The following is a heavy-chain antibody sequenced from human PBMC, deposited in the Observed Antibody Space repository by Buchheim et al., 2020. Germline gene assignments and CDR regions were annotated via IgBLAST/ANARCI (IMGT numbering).Heavy chain of an antibody. CDR1: KFTFSSRA. Sequence: EVQLLESGGGLVQPGGSLRLSCAASKFTFSSRAMTWVRQAPGKGLEWVSAISGSGGSTYYAGSVKGRFTIYSDNSKNTLYLQMNSLRAEDTAVYYCAKDQYSSSSFYYHGLDVWGQGTT. D-gene: IGHD6-6*01. J-gene: IGHJ6*02. V-gene: IGHV3-23*01. CDR3: AKDQYSSSSFYYHGLDV. CDR2: ISGSGGST.